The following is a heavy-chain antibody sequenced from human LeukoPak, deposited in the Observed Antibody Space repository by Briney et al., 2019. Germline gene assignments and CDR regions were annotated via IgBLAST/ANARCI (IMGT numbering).Heavy chain of an antibody. CDR2: IYYSGST. J-gene: IGHJ6*03. V-gene: IGHV4-59*01. CDR1: GGSISSYY. CDR3: ARVPLAARGAVYFYYMDV. D-gene: IGHD6-6*01. Sequence: SETLSLTCTVSGGSISSYYWSWIRQPPGKGLEWIGYIYYSGSTNYNPSLKSRVTISIDTSKNQFSLKLSPVTAADTAVYYCARVPLAARGAVYFYYMDVWGKGTTVTVSS.